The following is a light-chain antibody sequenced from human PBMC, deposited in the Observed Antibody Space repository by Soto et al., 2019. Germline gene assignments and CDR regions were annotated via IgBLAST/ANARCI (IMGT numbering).Light chain of an antibody. CDR3: SSYAGSNILYV. CDR1: SSEVGGYNY. Sequence: QSVLTQPPSASGAPGQSVTISRPGNSSEVGGYNYVSWYQQHPGKAPKLMIYEVSKRPSGVPDRFSGSKSGNTASLTVSGLQAEEEADYYCSSYAGSNILYVFGPGTKVTVL. V-gene: IGLV2-8*01. J-gene: IGLJ1*01. CDR2: EVS.